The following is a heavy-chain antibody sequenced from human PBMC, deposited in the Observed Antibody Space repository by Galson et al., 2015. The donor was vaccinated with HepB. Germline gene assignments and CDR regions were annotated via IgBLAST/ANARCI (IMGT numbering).Heavy chain of an antibody. J-gene: IGHJ5*02. D-gene: IGHD3-3*01. V-gene: IGHV3-48*01. CDR2: ISSGGENI. Sequence: SLRLSCAASDFSFSSYSFNWVRQAPGKGLQWISYISSGGENIYYADSVKGRFTISRDNAKNSLYLQMNSLRADDTAVYYCARRPSEMEWLFDGPHTRSWFDPWGQGTLVTVSS. CDR3: ARRPSEMEWLFDGPHTRSWFDP. CDR1: DFSFSSYS.